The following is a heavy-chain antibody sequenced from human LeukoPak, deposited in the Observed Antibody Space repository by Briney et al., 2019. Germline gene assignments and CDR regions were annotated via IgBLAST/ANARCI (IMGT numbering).Heavy chain of an antibody. CDR3: ARDTHYYGSGNPAFDL. CDR1: GFTFSSYS. Sequence: PGGSLRLSCAASGFTFSSYSMNWVRQAPGKGLEWVSSISSSSSYIYYADSVKGRFTISRDNAKNSLYLQLNSLRAEDTALYYCARDTHYYGSGNPAFDLWGRGTMVTVSS. D-gene: IGHD3-10*01. V-gene: IGHV3-21*01. J-gene: IGHJ3*01. CDR2: ISSSSSYI.